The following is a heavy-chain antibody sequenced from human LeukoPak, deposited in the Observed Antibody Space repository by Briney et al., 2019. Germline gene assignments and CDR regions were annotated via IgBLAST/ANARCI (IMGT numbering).Heavy chain of an antibody. CDR2: ISGGGEST. D-gene: IGHD6-19*01. CDR3: AKGKYSSGGVPDY. Sequence: HPGGSLRLSCAASEFTFSSYAMNWVRQAPGKGLEWVSSISGGGESTYYADSVKGRFTVSRDNSKNTLYLQINSLRGEDTAVYYCAKGKYSSGGVPDYWGQGTLVTVSS. V-gene: IGHV3-23*01. CDR1: EFTFSSYA. J-gene: IGHJ4*02.